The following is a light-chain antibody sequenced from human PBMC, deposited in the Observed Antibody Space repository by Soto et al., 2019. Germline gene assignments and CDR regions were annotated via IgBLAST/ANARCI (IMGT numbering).Light chain of an antibody. CDR3: GPWDSRPSASV. CDR2: DDN. CDR1: SSNIGGNS. J-gene: IGLJ1*01. Sequence: QSVLTQPPSVSAAPGQKVTISCAGSSSNIGGNSVSWYQQLPGTAPKLLIYDDNKRPSGIPDRFSGSKSGTSATLGITGFQTGDEADYYCGPWDSRPSASVFGTGTKVTV. V-gene: IGLV1-51*01.